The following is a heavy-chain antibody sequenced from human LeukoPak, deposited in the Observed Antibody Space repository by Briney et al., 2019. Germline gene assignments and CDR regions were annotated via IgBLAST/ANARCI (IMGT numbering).Heavy chain of an antibody. CDR1: GFTFDDYA. V-gene: IGHV3-43*02. CDR2: ISGDGGST. CDR3: AKGYGSGSYSRPFDY. D-gene: IGHD3-10*01. Sequence: GGSLRLSCAASGFTFDDYAMHWVRQAPGKGLEWVSLISGDGGSTYYADSVKGRFTISGDNSKNSLYLQMNSLRTEDTALYYCAKGYGSGSYSRPFDYWGQGTLVTVSS. J-gene: IGHJ4*02.